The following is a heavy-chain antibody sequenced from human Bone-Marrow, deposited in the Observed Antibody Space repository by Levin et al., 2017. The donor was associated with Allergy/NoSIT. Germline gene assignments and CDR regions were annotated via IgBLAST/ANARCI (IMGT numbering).Heavy chain of an antibody. CDR2: ITASGDGT. D-gene: IGHD4-17*01. CDR1: GFTFSTYS. V-gene: IGHV3-21*01. J-gene: IGHJ4*02. Sequence: ASVKVSCAASGFTFSTYSMNWVRQAPGKGLEWVSAITASGDGTYYADSVKGRFTISRDNGKNSLYLQMNSLRAEDTAVYYCASLQYGDYGDDYWGQGTLVTVSS. CDR3: ASLQYGDYGDDY.